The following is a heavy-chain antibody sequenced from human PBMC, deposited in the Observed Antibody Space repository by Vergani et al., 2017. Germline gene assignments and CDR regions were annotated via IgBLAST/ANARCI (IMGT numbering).Heavy chain of an antibody. CDR1: GYTFTSYG. CDR2: ISAYNGNT. V-gene: IGHV1-18*04. D-gene: IGHD3-9*01. J-gene: IGHJ6*02. CDR3: ARDGMLSGNYDILTGYTPYYYYGMDV. Sequence: QVQLVQSGAEVKKPGSSVKVSCKASGYTFTSYGISWVRQAPGQGLEWMGWISAYNGNTNYAQKLQGRVTMTTDTSTSTAYMELRSLRSDDTAVYYCARDGMLSGNYDILTGYTPYYYYGMDVWGQGTTVTVSS.